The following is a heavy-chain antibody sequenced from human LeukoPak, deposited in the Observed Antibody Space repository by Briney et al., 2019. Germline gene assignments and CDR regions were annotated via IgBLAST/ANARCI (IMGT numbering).Heavy chain of an antibody. CDR2: IIPILGIA. J-gene: IGHJ5*02. Sequence: SVKVSCKASGGTFSSYTISWVRQAPGQGLEWMGRIIPILGIANYAQKFQGRVTITADKSTSTAYMELSSLRSEDTAVYYCARDPYRSSTSCYKWFDPWGQGTLVTVSS. V-gene: IGHV1-69*04. D-gene: IGHD2-2*02. CDR3: ARDPYRSSTSCYKWFDP. CDR1: GGTFSSYT.